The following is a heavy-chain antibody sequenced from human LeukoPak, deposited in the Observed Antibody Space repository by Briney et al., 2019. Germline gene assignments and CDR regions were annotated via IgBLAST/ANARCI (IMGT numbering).Heavy chain of an antibody. CDR2: ISRSSSTI. CDR1: GFTFSSYS. D-gene: IGHD6-6*01. CDR3: ARGVGSSSLMGDYYYMDV. V-gene: IGHV3-48*04. Sequence: GGSLRLSCAASGFTFSSYSMNWVRQAPGKGLEWVSYISRSSSTIYYADSVKGRFTISRDNAKNSLYLQMNSLRAEDTALYRCARGVGSSSLMGDYYYMDVWGKGTTVTVSS. J-gene: IGHJ6*03.